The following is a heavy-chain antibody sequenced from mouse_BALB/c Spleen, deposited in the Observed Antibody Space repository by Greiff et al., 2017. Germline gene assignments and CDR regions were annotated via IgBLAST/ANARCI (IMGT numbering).Heavy chain of an antibody. CDR2: IWGDGST. V-gene: IGHV2-6-7*01. J-gene: IGHJ3*01. CDR3: AREDYGSSAWFAY. D-gene: IGHD1-1*01. Sequence: QVQLQQSGPGLVAPSQSLSITCTVSGFSLTGYGVNWVRQPPGKGLEWLGMIWGDGSTDYNSALKSRLSISEDNSKSQVFLKMNSLQTDDTARYYWAREDYGSSAWFAYWGQGTLVTVSA. CDR1: GFSLTGYG.